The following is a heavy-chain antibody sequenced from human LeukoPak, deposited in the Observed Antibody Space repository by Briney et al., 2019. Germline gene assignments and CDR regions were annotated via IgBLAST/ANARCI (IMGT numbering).Heavy chain of an antibody. Sequence: PSETLSLTCTVSGGSISSYYWSWIRQHPGKGLEWVGYIYYSGSTSYNPSLKSRVTISVDTSKNQFSLKLNSVTAADTAVYYCARRKNSAWSTDAFDIWGQGTTVTVSS. CDR3: ARRKNSAWSTDAFDI. D-gene: IGHD6-19*01. V-gene: IGHV4-59*08. J-gene: IGHJ3*02. CDR1: GGSISSYY. CDR2: IYYSGST.